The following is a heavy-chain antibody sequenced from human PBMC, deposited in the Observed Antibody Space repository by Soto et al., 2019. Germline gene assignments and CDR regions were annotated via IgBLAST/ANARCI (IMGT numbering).Heavy chain of an antibody. J-gene: IGHJ4*02. V-gene: IGHV3-30-3*01. Sequence: GGSLRLSCAASRFTFSNYSMHWVRQAPGKGLEWVAVISKDGDKKYYADSVKGRFTISRDNSKNTLYLQMNSPRPEDTAVHYCAREWSVANPGYWGQGTQVTVSS. CDR1: RFTFSNYS. CDR2: ISKDGDKK. CDR3: AREWSVANPGY. D-gene: IGHD5-12*01.